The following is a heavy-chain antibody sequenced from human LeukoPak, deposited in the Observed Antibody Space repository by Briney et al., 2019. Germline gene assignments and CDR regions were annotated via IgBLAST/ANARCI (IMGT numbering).Heavy chain of an antibody. CDR2: IRYDGSNK. Sequence: GGSLRLSCAASGFTFSSYGMHWVRQAPGKGLEWVAFIRYDGSNKYYADSVKGRFTISRDNSKNTLYLQMNSLRAEDTAVYYCARGGVATITGYCSGGSCPYFDYWGQGTLVTVSS. CDR1: GFTFSSYG. V-gene: IGHV3-30*02. CDR3: ARGGVATITGYCSGGSCPYFDY. D-gene: IGHD2-15*01. J-gene: IGHJ4*02.